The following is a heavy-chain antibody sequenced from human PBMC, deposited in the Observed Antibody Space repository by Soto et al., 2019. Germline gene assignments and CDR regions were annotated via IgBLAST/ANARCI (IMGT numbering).Heavy chain of an antibody. J-gene: IGHJ3*02. CDR3: AKDLYSSSPSSLKNDAFDI. Sequence: GGSLRLSCAASGFTFDDYAMHWVRQAPGKGLEWVSGISWNSGSIGYADSVKGRFTISRDNAKNSLYLQMNSLRAEDTALYYCAKDLYSSSPSSLKNDAFDIWGQGTMVTVSS. D-gene: IGHD6-6*01. CDR2: ISWNSGSI. CDR1: GFTFDDYA. V-gene: IGHV3-9*01.